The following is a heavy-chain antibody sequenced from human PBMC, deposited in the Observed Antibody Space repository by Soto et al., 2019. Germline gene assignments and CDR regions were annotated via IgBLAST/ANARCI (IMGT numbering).Heavy chain of an antibody. CDR2: ISYDGSNK. D-gene: IGHD3-9*01. CDR1: GFTFSSYG. J-gene: IGHJ4*02. V-gene: IGHV3-30*18. CDR3: AKDRELRYFDWQAPAPDY. Sequence: HLGGSLRLSCATSGFTFSSYGMHWVRQAPGKGLEWVAVISYDGSNKYYADSVKGRFTISRDNSKNTLYLQMNSLRAEDTAVYYCAKDRELRYFDWQAPAPDYWGQGTLVTVSS.